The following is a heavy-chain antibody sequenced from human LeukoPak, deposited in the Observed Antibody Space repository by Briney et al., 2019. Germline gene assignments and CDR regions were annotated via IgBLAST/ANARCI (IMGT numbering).Heavy chain of an antibody. CDR3: ARDRITGTTSIPDY. CDR1: GGTFSSYA. V-gene: IGHV1-46*01. Sequence: SSVKVSCKASGGTFSSYAISWVRQAPGQGLEWMGIINPSGGSTSYAQKFQGRVTMTRDTSTSTVYMELSSLRSEDTAVYYCARDRITGTTSIPDYWGQGTLVTVSS. D-gene: IGHD1-7*01. CDR2: INPSGGST. J-gene: IGHJ4*02.